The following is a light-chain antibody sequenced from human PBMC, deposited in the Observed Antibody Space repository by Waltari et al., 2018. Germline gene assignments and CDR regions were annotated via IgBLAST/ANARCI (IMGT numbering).Light chain of an antibody. V-gene: IGKV3-15*01. Sequence: EIVMTQFPATLSVSPGERATLSCRASQSVSSNLAWSQQKPGRAPRTLIYDASTRAAGIPARFSGSGSETEFTLTINSLQSEDFAVYYCQQYNNWPPFTFGPGTKVDIK. CDR3: QQYNNWPPFT. CDR1: QSVSSN. CDR2: DAS. J-gene: IGKJ3*01.